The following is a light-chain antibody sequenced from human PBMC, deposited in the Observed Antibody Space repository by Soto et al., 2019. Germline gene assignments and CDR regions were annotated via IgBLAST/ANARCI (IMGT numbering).Light chain of an antibody. CDR1: SNDVGGYNL. Sequence: QSVLTQPASVSGSPGQSIIISCSGSSNDVGGYNLVSWYQHHPDKAPKVIIYEGTKRPPGLSTRFSGSKSGNTASLTISGLQAEDEADYYCCSYAGGRTYVFGSGTKVTVL. V-gene: IGLV2-23*01. CDR3: CSYAGGRTYV. J-gene: IGLJ1*01. CDR2: EGT.